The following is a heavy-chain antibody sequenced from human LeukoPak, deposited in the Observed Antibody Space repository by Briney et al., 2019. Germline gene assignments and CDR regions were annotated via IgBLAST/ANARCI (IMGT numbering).Heavy chain of an antibody. Sequence: PGGSLRLSCAASGFTFSSYSMNWVRQAPGKGLEWDSSISSSSSYIYYADSVKGRFTISRDNAKNSLYLQMNSLGAEDTAVYYCARDLGGSGHGYYFDYWGQGTLVTVSS. CDR2: ISSSSSYI. J-gene: IGHJ4*02. D-gene: IGHD3-10*01. CDR3: ARDLGGSGHGYYFDY. CDR1: GFTFSSYS. V-gene: IGHV3-21*01.